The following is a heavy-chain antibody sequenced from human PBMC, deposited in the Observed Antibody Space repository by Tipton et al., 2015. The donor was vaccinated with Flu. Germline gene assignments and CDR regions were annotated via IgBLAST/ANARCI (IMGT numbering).Heavy chain of an antibody. CDR3: ARAIYGAFDAFDI. V-gene: IGHV4-39*01. Sequence: TLSLTCIVSGESVTSTSYYWGWIRQPPGKGLEWIGSFYYTGDTYYNPSLKSRVTISVDTSKSQFSLMLRSVTAADTAVYYCARAIYGAFDAFDIWGRGTVVTVSS. CDR1: GESVTSTSYY. D-gene: IGHD4/OR15-4a*01. J-gene: IGHJ3*02. CDR2: FYYTGDT.